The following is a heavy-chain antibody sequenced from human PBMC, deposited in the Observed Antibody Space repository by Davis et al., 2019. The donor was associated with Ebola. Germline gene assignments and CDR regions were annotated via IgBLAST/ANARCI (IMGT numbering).Heavy chain of an antibody. CDR1: GGSITSSSYY. CDR2: IYYSGST. J-gene: IGHJ6*04. V-gene: IGHV4-31*03. D-gene: IGHD6-6*01. Sequence: SETLSLTCTVSGGSITSSSYYWGWIRQHPGKGLEWIGYIYYSGSTYYNPSLKSRVTISADTSKNQFSLKLSSVTAADTAVYYCARVAARPIGMDVWGKGTTVTVSS. CDR3: ARVAARPIGMDV.